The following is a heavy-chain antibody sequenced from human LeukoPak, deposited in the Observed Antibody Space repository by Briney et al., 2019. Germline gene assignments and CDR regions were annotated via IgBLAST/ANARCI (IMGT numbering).Heavy chain of an antibody. CDR3: ARVYYDSSGYYSGVDY. CDR2: ISAYNGNT. J-gene: IGHJ4*02. Sequence: ASVTVSCKASGYTFTSYGISWVRQAPGQGLEWMGWISAYNGNTNYAQKLQGRVTMTTDTSTSTAYMELRSLRSDDTAVYYCARVYYDSSGYYSGVDYWGQGTLVTVSS. D-gene: IGHD3-22*01. V-gene: IGHV1-18*01. CDR1: GYTFTSYG.